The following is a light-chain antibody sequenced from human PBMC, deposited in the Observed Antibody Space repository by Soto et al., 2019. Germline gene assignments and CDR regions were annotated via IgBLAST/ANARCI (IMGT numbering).Light chain of an antibody. CDR3: QLYGISPQ. V-gene: IGKV3-20*01. CDR2: ASS. CDR1: QSVSSNY. Sequence: EIVMTQSPATLSLSPGERATLSCRASQSVSSNYLAWHQQKPGQAPRPLIYASSNRATGIPDRFSGSASGPDFTLTINRLEPEDFAVYYCQLYGISPQFGQGTRLEIK. J-gene: IGKJ5*01.